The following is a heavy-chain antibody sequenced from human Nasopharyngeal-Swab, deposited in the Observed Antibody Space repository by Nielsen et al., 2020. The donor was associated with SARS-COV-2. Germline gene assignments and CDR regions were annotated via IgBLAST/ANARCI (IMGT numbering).Heavy chain of an antibody. CDR1: GFSLSGYA. CDR2: INAPGGT. Sequence: GESLKIYCAASGFSLSGYAMSWVRQAPGMGLEWVPGINAPGGTYYADSVKGRFHISKDNFQNTLYLQMDSLRVEDTATYYCATDYPELVGSSTIFDYWGQGILVTVSS. J-gene: IGHJ4*02. CDR3: ATDYPELVGSSTIFDY. V-gene: IGHV3-23*01. D-gene: IGHD3-10*01.